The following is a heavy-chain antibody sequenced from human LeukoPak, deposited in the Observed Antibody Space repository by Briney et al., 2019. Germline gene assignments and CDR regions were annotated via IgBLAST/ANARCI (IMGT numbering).Heavy chain of an antibody. J-gene: IGHJ4*02. Sequence: SVKVSCKASGGTFSSYAISWVRQAPGQGLEWMGRIIPVLGIANYAQKFQGRVTITADKSTSTAYMELSSLRSEDTAVYYCARDLIYSGYVPLGYWGQGTLVTVSS. CDR1: GGTFSSYA. CDR2: IIPVLGIA. CDR3: ARDLIYSGYVPLGY. D-gene: IGHD5-12*01. V-gene: IGHV1-69*04.